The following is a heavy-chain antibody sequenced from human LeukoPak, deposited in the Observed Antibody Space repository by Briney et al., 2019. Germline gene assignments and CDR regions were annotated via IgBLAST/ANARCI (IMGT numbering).Heavy chain of an antibody. CDR3: ARDLSYESRGPRHMDV. D-gene: IGHD3-22*01. J-gene: IGHJ6*03. Sequence: ASDTLSLTCTVSGGSISSGSNYWTWIRQPAGRGLEWIGRTYTSGSTNYNPTLNSRVTMSVDTSKNQFSLKLSSVTAADTAVYYCARDLSYESRGPRHMDVWGKGTTVTMSS. CDR1: GGSISSGSNY. V-gene: IGHV4-61*02. CDR2: TYTSGST.